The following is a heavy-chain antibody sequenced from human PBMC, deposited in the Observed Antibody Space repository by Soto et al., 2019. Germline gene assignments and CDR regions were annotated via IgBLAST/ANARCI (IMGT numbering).Heavy chain of an antibody. V-gene: IGHV3-9*01. Sequence: GGSLRLSCTASGFTFDDYAMDWVRQAPGKGLAWVSGISWNSGSIGYADSVKGRFTISRDNAKNSLYLQMNSLRAEDTALYYCAKGGIAARPGFGHRTYYFDYWGQGTLVTVSS. CDR1: GFTFDDYA. CDR3: AKGGIAARPGFGHRTYYFDY. D-gene: IGHD6-6*01. J-gene: IGHJ4*02. CDR2: ISWNSGSI.